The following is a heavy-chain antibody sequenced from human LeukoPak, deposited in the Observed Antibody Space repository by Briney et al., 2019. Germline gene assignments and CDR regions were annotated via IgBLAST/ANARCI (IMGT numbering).Heavy chain of an antibody. CDR3: ARDMGDYYDSSGNFYY. CDR2: IKQDGCEK. V-gene: IGHV3-7*01. CDR1: GFPFNSYW. D-gene: IGHD3-22*01. J-gene: IGHJ4*02. Sequence: GGSLRLSCAASGFPFNSYWMSWLPQAPGKGLAGVANIKQDGCEKYYVDAVKGRFTSTRDNAKNSLYLQMNSLRAEDTAVYCCARDMGDYYDSSGNFYYWGQGTLVTVSS.